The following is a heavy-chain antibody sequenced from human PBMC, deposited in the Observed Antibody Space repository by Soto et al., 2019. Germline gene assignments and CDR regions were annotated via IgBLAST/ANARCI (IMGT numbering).Heavy chain of an antibody. D-gene: IGHD3-10*01. CDR3: VGGQYYFDY. J-gene: IGHJ4*02. Sequence: QVLLVESGGGVVQPGRSLRLSCAASGFTFTTYGMHWVREDPGKGLEWVAVISYDGSNTHYADSVKGRFTISGDNSKNTLYLQINSLRTEDTALYYCVGGQYYFDYRGQGTLVTVSS. CDR1: GFTFTTYG. CDR2: ISYDGSNT. V-gene: IGHV3-30*03.